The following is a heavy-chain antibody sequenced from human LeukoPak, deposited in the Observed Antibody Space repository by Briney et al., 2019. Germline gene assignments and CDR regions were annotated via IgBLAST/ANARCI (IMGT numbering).Heavy chain of an antibody. V-gene: IGHV3-48*04. CDR2: ISSSGSTI. J-gene: IGHJ4*02. CDR1: GFTFSSYW. CDR3: AKSSGWGDIDC. D-gene: IGHD6-19*01. Sequence: GGSLRLSCAASGFTFSSYWMHWVRQAPGKGLEWVSYISSSGSTIYYADSVKGRFTISRDNAKNTLYLQMNSLRAEDTAVFYCAKSSGWGDIDCWGQGTLVTVSS.